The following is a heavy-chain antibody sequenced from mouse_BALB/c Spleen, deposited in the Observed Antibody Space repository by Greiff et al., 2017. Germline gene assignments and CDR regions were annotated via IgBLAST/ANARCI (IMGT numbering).Heavy chain of an antibody. CDR2: INPYNDGT. CDR3: ARGIITTVVAEDFDV. D-gene: IGHD1-1*01. J-gene: IGHJ1*01. V-gene: IGHV1-14*01. CDR1: GYTFTSYV. Sequence: VQLQQSGPELVKPGASVKMSCKASGYTFTSYVMHWVKQKPGQGLEWIGYINPYNDGTKYNEKFKGKATLTSDKSSSTAYMELSSLTSEDSAVYYCARGIITTVVAEDFDVWGAGTTVTVSA.